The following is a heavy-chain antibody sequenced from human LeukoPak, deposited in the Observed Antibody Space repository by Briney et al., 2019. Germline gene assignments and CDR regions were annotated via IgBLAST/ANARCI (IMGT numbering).Heavy chain of an antibody. CDR2: ISGSGGST. CDR1: GFTFSSYA. J-gene: IGHJ5*02. CDR3: ASLEPRGAVPST. D-gene: IGHD1-26*01. Sequence: GGSLRLSCAASGFTFSSYAMSWVRQAPGKGLEWGSGISGSGGSTYYADSVKGRFTISRDNSKNTLYLQMNSLRAEDTAVYYCASLEPRGAVPSTWGQGTLVTVSS. V-gene: IGHV3-23*01.